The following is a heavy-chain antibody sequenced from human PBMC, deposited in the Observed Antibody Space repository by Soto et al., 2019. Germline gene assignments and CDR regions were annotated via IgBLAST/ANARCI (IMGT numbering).Heavy chain of an antibody. CDR3: ARHDPGTYYFDY. D-gene: IGHD1-26*01. CDR2: IYYSGST. CDR1: GGSISSSSYY. V-gene: IGHV4-39*01. Sequence: SETLSLTCTVSGGSISSSSYYWGWIRQPPGKGLEWIGSIYYSGSTYYNPSLKSRVTISVDTSKNQFSLKLSSVTAADTAVYYCARHDPGTYYFDYWGQGTLVTVSS. J-gene: IGHJ4*02.